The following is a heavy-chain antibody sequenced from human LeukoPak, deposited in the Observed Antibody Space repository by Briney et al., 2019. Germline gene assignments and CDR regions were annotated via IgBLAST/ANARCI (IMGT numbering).Heavy chain of an antibody. CDR1: GGSISSYY. CDR3: AREPRNVVVVPAAIGFDP. CDR2: IYTSGST. J-gene: IGHJ5*02. D-gene: IGHD2-2*01. V-gene: IGHV4-4*07. Sequence: SETLSLTCTVSGGSISSYYWSWIRQPAGKGLEWIGRIYTSGSTNYNPSLKSRVTISVDTSKNQFSLKLSSVTAADTAVYYCAREPRNVVVVPAAIGFDPWGQGTLVTVSS.